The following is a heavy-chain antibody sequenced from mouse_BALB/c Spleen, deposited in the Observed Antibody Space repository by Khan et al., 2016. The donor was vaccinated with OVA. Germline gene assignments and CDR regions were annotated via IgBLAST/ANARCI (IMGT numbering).Heavy chain of an antibody. J-gene: IGHJ2*01. Sequence: QVQLKQSGAELAKPGASVKMSCKASGYTFTSYWMHWVKQRPGQGLEWIGYINPTSGYTDYNEKFKDKATLSADKSSSTAYMQLSSLTSEDSAVYYCTGERIDDWGQGTTLTVSS. CDR3: TGERIDD. CDR1: GYTFTSYW. CDR2: INPTSGYT. V-gene: IGHV1-7*01.